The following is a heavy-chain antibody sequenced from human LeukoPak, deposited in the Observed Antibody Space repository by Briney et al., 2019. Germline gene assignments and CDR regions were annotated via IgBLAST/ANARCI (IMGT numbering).Heavy chain of an antibody. CDR3: ARGVGRFGVTGRNWFDP. D-gene: IGHD3-3*01. CDR2: INSDGSST. V-gene: IGHV3-74*01. CDR1: GFTFSSYW. J-gene: IGHJ5*02. Sequence: GGSLRLSCAASGFTFSSYWMHWVRQAPGKGLVWVSRINSDGSSTSYADSVKGRFTISRDNAKNTLYLQMNSLRAEDTAVYYCARGVGRFGVTGRNWFDPWGQGTLVTVSS.